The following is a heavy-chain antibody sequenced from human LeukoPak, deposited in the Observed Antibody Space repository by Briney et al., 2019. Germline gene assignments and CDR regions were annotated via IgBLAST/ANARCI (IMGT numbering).Heavy chain of an antibody. D-gene: IGHD7-27*01. V-gene: IGHV4-59*01. J-gene: IGHJ4*02. Sequence: SETLSLTCTVSDGSISSYYWSWIRQSPGKGLEWIGYIYYSGSTNYNPSLKSRVTISVDTSKNQFSLKLSSVTAADTAVYYCARDSTGGYPDYWGQGTLVTVSA. CDR2: IYYSGST. CDR1: DGSISSYY. CDR3: ARDSTGGYPDY.